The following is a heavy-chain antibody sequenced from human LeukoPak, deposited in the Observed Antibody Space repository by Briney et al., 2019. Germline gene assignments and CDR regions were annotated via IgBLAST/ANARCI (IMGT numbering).Heavy chain of an antibody. V-gene: IGHV3-23*01. J-gene: IGHJ3*01. CDR2: ISGRGDTT. CDR3: AKRGSFYRRQTSYGDSFDV. D-gene: IGHD5/OR15-5a*01. Sequence: GGSLRLSCAASGFTFSSYAMNWVRQAPGKGLEWVSEISGRGDTTYYADSVQGRFSVSRDNSNNILYLHMSGLRPEDTALYFCAKRGSFYRRQTSYGDSFDVWGQGTMVTVSS. CDR1: GFTFSSYA.